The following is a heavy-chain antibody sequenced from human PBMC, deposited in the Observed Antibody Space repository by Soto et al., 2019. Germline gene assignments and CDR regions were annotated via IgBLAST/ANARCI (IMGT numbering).Heavy chain of an antibody. V-gene: IGHV1-3*01. CDR1: GYTFTSYA. J-gene: IGHJ6*03. CDR3: ARGVNIAARPDYMDV. Sequence: ASVKVSCKASGYTFTSYAMHWVRQAPGQRLEWMGWINAGNGNTKYSQKFQGRVTITRDTSASTAYMELSSLRSEDTAVYYCARGVNIAARPDYMDVWGKGTTVTVSS. D-gene: IGHD6-6*01. CDR2: INAGNGNT.